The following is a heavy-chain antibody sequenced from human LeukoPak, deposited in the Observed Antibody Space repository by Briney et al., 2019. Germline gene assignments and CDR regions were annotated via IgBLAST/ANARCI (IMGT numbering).Heavy chain of an antibody. Sequence: GGSLRLSCAASGFTFSSYSMNWVRQAPGKGLEWVSSISSSSSCIYYADSVKGRFTISRDNAKNSLYLQMNSLRAEDTAVYYCARDQRCSGGSCYNWFDPWGQGTLVTVSS. CDR2: ISSSSSCI. V-gene: IGHV3-21*01. CDR1: GFTFSSYS. CDR3: ARDQRCSGGSCYNWFDP. D-gene: IGHD2-15*01. J-gene: IGHJ5*02.